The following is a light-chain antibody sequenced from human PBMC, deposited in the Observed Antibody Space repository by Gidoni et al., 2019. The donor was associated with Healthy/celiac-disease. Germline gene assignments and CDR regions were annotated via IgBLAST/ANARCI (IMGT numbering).Light chain of an antibody. V-gene: IGKV3-11*01. CDR1: ESVSSY. CDR3: QQRYNWPWT. CDR2: DAS. J-gene: IGKJ1*01. Sequence: EIVLTQSPGTLSLSPGERATLSCRASESVSSYLAWYPQKPGQAPRLLIYDASNRATGIPARFSGSGSGTDFTLTISSLEPEDFAIYYCQQRYNWPWTFGQGTKVEIK.